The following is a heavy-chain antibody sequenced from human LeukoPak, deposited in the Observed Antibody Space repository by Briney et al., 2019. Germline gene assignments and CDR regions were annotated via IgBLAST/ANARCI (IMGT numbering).Heavy chain of an antibody. V-gene: IGHV4-34*01. CDR2: INHSGST. CDR3: ARISSRKCSSTSCNQSYGMDV. D-gene: IGHD2-2*01. J-gene: IGHJ6*02. Sequence: SETLSLTCAVYGGSFSGYYWSWIRQPPGKGLEWIGEINHSGSTNYTPSLKSRVTISVDTSKNQFSLKLSSATAADTAVYYCARISSRKCSSTSCNQSYGMDVWGQGTTVTVSS. CDR1: GGSFSGYY.